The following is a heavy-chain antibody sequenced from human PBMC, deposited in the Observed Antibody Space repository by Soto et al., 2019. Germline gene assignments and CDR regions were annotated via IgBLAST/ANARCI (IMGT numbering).Heavy chain of an antibody. CDR1: VLNLSPFG. J-gene: IGHJ6*01. V-gene: IGHV3-30*18. CDR2: ISNAGSNY. CDR3: PEWARERGDYYYYGLEV. D-gene: IGHD3-10*01. Sequence: PGGSLRLSCIGSVLNLSPFGMHFVRQAPGGGLEWMAVISNAGSNYSYADSVKGRFTISRDKSENTLCLQMINLRPDDTGLYYCPEWARERGDYYYYGLEVWGQGTTGTVSA.